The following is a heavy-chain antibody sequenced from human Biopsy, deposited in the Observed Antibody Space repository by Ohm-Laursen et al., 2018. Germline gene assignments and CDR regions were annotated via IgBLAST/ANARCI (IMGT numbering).Heavy chain of an antibody. Sequence: PSDTLSLTCAVSGGSFSGYYWSWIRQTPGKGLEWIGEVSHSGSTNYNPSPKSRVTISVDTSKNQFSLNLSSVTAADTAVYYCARLTGDYIWGNWRINHDPFDIWDQGTSVTVSS. CDR3: ARLTGDYIWGNWRINHDPFDI. D-gene: IGHD3-16*01. CDR1: GGSFSGYY. CDR2: VSHSGST. V-gene: IGHV4-34*01. J-gene: IGHJ3*02.